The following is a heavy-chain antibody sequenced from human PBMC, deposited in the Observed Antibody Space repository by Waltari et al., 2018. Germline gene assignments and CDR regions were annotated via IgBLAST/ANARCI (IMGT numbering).Heavy chain of an antibody. CDR2: ISYDGSNK. J-gene: IGHJ6*02. CDR1: GFTFSSYG. V-gene: IGHV3-30*18. D-gene: IGHD2-15*01. CDR3: AKAANIVVVVAARCGMDV. Sequence: QVQLVESGGGVVQPGRSLRLSCAASGFTFSSYGMHWVRQARGQGLAWVAVISYDGSNKYYADSVKGRFTISRDNSKNTLYLQMNSLRAEDTAVYYCAKAANIVVVVAARCGMDVWGQGTTVTVSS.